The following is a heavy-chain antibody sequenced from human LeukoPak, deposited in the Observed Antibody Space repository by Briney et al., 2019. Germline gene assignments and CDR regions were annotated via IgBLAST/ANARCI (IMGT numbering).Heavy chain of an antibody. J-gene: IGHJ4*02. Sequence: PGGSLRLSCAASGFTFSSHAMNWVRQAPGKGLEWVSSIDEGDGTTHYADSVKGRFTISRDNSKNTLYLQMNSLRAEDTAVYYCAKPSSGWFRGYFDYWGQGTLVTVSS. CDR3: AKPSSGWFRGYFDY. D-gene: IGHD6-19*01. V-gene: IGHV3-23*01. CDR2: IDEGDGTT. CDR1: GFTFSSHA.